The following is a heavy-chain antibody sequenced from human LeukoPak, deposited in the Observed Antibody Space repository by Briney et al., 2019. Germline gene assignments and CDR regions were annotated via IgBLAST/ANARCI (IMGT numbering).Heavy chain of an antibody. V-gene: IGHV3-9*01. J-gene: IGHJ4*02. CDR3: AIWFGELYGY. CDR1: GFTFDDYA. Sequence: GGSLRLSCAASGFTFDDYAMHWVRQAPGKGLEWVSGISWNSGSIGYADSVKGRFTISRDNAKNSLYLQMNSLRAEDTALYYCAIWFGELYGYWGQGTPVTVSS. CDR2: ISWNSGSI. D-gene: IGHD3-10*01.